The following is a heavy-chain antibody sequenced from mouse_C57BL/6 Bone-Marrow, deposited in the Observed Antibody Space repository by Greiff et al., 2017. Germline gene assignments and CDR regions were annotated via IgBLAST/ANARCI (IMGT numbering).Heavy chain of an antibody. CDR3: TTFCDNAYCFDY. D-gene: IGHD1-3*01. CDR1: GFNIKDYY. CDR2: IDPENGDT. V-gene: IGHV14-4*01. Sequence: EVQLQQSGAELVRPGASVKLSCTASGFNIKDYYMHWVKQRPEQGLEWIGWIDPENGDTESASKFQGKATITAATSSNTAYLQRSSLTSEVTAVYYVTTFCDNAYCFDYWGQGTTLTVSS. J-gene: IGHJ2*01.